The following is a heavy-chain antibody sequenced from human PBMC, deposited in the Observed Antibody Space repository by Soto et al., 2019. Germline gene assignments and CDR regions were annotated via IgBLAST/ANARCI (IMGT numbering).Heavy chain of an antibody. J-gene: IGHJ3*02. CDR1: DFIFTSYW. CDR2: IYPGDSDV. CDR3: ARPVSEGAFDI. D-gene: IGHD3-3*01. V-gene: IGHV5-51*01. Sequence: GESLKISGKGSDFIFTSYWIAWVRQMPGKGLEWMALIYPGDSDVRYSPAFEGQVTVSADKSVSTAFLQWNSLNPSDTATYYCARPVSEGAFDIWGQGTLVTVSS.